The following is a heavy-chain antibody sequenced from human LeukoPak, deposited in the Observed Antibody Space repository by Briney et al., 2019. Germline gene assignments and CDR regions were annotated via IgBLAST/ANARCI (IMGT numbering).Heavy chain of an antibody. J-gene: IGHJ5*02. CDR1: GGSFSGYY. V-gene: IGHV4-34*01. CDR3: ARHFPHMDYSGWKQGWFDP. D-gene: IGHD6-19*01. CDR2: INHSGST. Sequence: PSETLSLTCAVYGGSFSGYYWSWIRQPPGKGLEWIGEINHSGSTNYNPSLKSRVTISVDTSKNQFSLKLISVTAADTAVYYCARHFPHMDYSGWKQGWFDPWGQGTLVTVSS.